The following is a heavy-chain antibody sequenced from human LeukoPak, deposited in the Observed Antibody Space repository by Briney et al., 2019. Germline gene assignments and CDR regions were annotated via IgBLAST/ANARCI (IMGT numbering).Heavy chain of an antibody. Sequence: PSETLSLTCAVYGGSFSGYYWSWIRQPPGKGLEWIGEINHSGSTNYNPSLKSRVTISVDTSKNQFSLKLSSVTAADTAVYYCARVAVTTTPPFDYWGQGTLVTVSS. CDR3: ARVAVTTTPPFDY. CDR2: INHSGST. CDR1: GGSFSGYY. D-gene: IGHD4-17*01. J-gene: IGHJ4*02. V-gene: IGHV4-34*01.